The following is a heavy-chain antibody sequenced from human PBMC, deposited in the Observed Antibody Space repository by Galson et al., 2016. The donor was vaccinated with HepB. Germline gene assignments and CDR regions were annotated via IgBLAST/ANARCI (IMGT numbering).Heavy chain of an antibody. J-gene: IGHJ6*02. CDR1: GYTFIGYY. V-gene: IGHV1-2*04. CDR3: ARDEYGTTSGMDV. D-gene: IGHD4-17*01. Sequence: SGYTFIGYYIHWVRQVSGLGLEWMGWINPNSGGTTYSQKFQGWVTMTRDTSISTAYMELSRLRSDDTAVYYCARDEYGTTSGMDVWGQGTTVTVSS. CDR2: INPNSGGT.